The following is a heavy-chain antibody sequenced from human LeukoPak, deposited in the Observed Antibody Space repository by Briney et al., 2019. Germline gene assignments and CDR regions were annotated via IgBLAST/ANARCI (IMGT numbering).Heavy chain of an antibody. CDR1: GYTFTKYG. Sequence: ASVKVSCKASGYTFTKYGISWVRQAPGQGLEWMGWISAYNGNSNYAQKLQERVTMATDTFTRTAYMELRTLRSDDKAVYYGPRSSGWTRKDYKGDACDIWGQGTMVTVSS. J-gene: IGHJ3*02. D-gene: IGHD6-19*01. V-gene: IGHV1-18*01. CDR3: PRSSGWTRKDYKGDACDI. CDR2: ISAYNGNS.